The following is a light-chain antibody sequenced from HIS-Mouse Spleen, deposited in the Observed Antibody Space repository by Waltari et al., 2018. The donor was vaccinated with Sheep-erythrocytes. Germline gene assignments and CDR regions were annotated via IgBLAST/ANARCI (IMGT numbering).Light chain of an antibody. Sequence: QSALTQPASVSGSPGQSITISCTGTSSDVGGYTLVAWYQQHPGKAPKLLIYEGSKRPSGVSNRFSGSKSGNTASLTISGLQAEDEADYYCCSYAGSSTPWVFGGGTKLTVL. CDR2: EGS. CDR1: SSDVGGYTL. V-gene: IGLV2-23*01. CDR3: CSYAGSSTPWV. J-gene: IGLJ3*02.